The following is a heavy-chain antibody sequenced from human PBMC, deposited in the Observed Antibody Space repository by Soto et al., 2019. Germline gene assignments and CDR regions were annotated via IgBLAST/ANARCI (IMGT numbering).Heavy chain of an antibody. V-gene: IGHV1-18*01. J-gene: IGHJ5*02. CDR1: GYTFTSYA. CDR2: ISAYNGNT. D-gene: IGHD3-10*01. CDR3: ARDSSDAWGYGFPNPGFDP. Sequence: GASVKVSCKASGYTFTSYASSWVRQAPGQGLEWMGWISAYNGNTNYAQKLQGRVTMITDASTSTAYMELRTLRSDDTAVYYCARDSSDAWGYGFPNPGFDPWGKGTLVTVSS.